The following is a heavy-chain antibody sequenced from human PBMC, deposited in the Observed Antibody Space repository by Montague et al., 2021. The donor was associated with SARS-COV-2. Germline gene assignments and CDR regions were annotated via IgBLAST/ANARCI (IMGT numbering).Heavy chain of an antibody. CDR3: ARDQGYNWNYYYYYGMDV. J-gene: IGHJ6*02. V-gene: IGHV4-39*07. CDR2: IYYSGST. CDR1: GGSISSSSYY. Sequence: SETLVPTCTVSGGSISSSSYYWGWIRQPPGKGLEWIGSIYYSGSTYCNPSLKSRVTISVDTSKNQFSLKLSSVTAADTAVYYCARDQGYNWNYYYYYGMDVWGQGTTVTVSS. D-gene: IGHD1-20*01.